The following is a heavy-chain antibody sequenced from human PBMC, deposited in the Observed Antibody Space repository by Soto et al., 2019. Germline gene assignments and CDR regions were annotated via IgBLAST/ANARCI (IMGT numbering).Heavy chain of an antibody. CDR3: ARGVSSGYYLDY. D-gene: IGHD3-22*01. CDR2: IWYDGSNK. V-gene: IGHV3-33*01. CDR1: GFTFSSYG. J-gene: IGHJ4*02. Sequence: QVQLVESGGGVVQPGRSLRLSCAASGFTFSSYGMHWVRQAPGKGLEWVAVIWYDGSNKYYADSVKGRFTISRDNSKNTLYLQMNSLRAEDTAVYYCARGVSSGYYLDYWGQGTLVTVSS.